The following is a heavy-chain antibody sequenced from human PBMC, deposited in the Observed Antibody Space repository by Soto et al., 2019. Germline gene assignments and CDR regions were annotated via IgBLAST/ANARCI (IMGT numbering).Heavy chain of an antibody. D-gene: IGHD2-15*01. CDR2: IYHSGST. V-gene: IGHV4-4*02. Sequence: SETLSLTCAVSSGSISSSNWWSWVRQPPGKGLEWIGEIYHSGSTNYNPSLKSRVTISVDKSKNQFSLKLSSVTAADTAVYYCAREVVVVVAATHQPHSINWFDPWGQGTLVTVSS. J-gene: IGHJ5*02. CDR3: AREVVVVVAATHQPHSINWFDP. CDR1: SGSISSSNW.